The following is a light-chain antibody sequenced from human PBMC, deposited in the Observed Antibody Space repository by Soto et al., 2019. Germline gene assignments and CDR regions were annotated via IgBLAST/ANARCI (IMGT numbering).Light chain of an antibody. Sequence: QSVLTQPRSVSGSPGQSVAISCTGSSSDVGGYNYVSWYQQHPGKAPKVMIYDVSKRPSGVPDRFSGSKSGDTASLTITGLQAVCEAVYSCSSCAAGPYVFGPGPNVTVL. CDR3: SSCAAGPYV. J-gene: IGLJ1*01. CDR1: SSDVGGYNY. CDR2: DVS. V-gene: IGLV2-11*01.